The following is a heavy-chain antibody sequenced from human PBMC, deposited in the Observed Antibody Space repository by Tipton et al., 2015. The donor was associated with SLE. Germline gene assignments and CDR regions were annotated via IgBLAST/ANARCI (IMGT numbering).Heavy chain of an antibody. CDR3: ARGGDSNSPFDY. CDR2: IYYSGST. D-gene: IGHD6-6*01. J-gene: IGHJ4*02. CDR1: GGSISSGAYY. V-gene: IGHV4-31*01. Sequence: TLSLTCTVSGGSISSGAYYWSWIRQLPGKGLEWIGYIYYSGSTHYNPSLKSPFTISIDMSKNQFSLMLSSVTAADTAVYYCARGGDSNSPFDYWGQGTLVTVSS.